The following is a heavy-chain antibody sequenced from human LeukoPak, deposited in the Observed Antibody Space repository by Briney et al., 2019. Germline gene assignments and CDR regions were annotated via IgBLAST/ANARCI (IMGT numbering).Heavy chain of an antibody. J-gene: IGHJ4*02. CDR3: ARASSWYRLFDY. CDR1: GFTFDDYA. V-gene: IGHV3-9*01. CDR2: ISWNSGSI. D-gene: IGHD6-13*01. Sequence: GGSLRLSCAASGFTFDDYAMHWVRQAPGKGLEWVSGISWNSGSIGYADSVKGRFTISRDNAKNSLYLQMNSLRAEDTAVYYCARASSWYRLFDYWGQGTLVTVSS.